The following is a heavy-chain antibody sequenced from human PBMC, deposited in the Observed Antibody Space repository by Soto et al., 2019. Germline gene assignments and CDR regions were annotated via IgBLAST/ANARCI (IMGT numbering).Heavy chain of an antibody. CDR2: ISSRSTYI. Sequence: WGSLILSCASSGFTFSDDSMNWVRQAPGKGLEWVASISSRSTYIYYADSVKGRFTISRDNAKSLLYVQMNSLRAEDTAVYYCSRGGFTMVRGINTAVFDDWGQGTMVTVSS. V-gene: IGHV3-21*01. D-gene: IGHD3-10*01. J-gene: IGHJ4*02. CDR3: SRGGFTMVRGINTAVFDD. CDR1: GFTFSDDS.